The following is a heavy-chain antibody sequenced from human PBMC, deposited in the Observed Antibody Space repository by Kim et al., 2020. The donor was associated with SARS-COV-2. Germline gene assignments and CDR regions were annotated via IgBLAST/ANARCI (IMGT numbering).Heavy chain of an antibody. V-gene: IGHV5-51*01. J-gene: IGHJ3*02. D-gene: IGHD5-12*01. Sequence: YSPSFQGQVTISADKSISTAYLQWSSLKASDTAIYYCAKTGGGGYNPFDIWGQGTMVTVSS. CDR3: AKTGGGGYNPFDI.